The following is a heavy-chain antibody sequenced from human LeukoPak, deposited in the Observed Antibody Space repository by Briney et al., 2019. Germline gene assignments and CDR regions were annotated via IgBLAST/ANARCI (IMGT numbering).Heavy chain of an antibody. J-gene: IGHJ4*02. CDR2: IKNKANSYAT. V-gene: IGHV3-73*01. Sequence: PGWSVKLSCPASGFTFSKSALHWVRPAGGKEREWVGRIKNKANSYATAYSGSVKRRLNISRDDSKNTAYLQMNSLKTEDTAVYYCNRRSSHDSSGYCVHWGQGTLVTVSS. CDR3: NRRSSHDSSGYCVH. CDR1: GFTFSKSA. D-gene: IGHD3-22*01.